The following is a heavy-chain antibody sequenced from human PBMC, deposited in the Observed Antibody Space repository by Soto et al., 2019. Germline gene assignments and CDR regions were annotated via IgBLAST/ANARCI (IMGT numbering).Heavy chain of an antibody. CDR2: IIPIFGTA. D-gene: IGHD3-22*01. V-gene: IGHV1-69*13. CDR3: ASQLYYYDSSGYSYFGY. Sequence: ASVKVSCKASGGTFSSYAISWVRQAPGQGLEWMGGIIPIFGTANYAQKFQGRVTITADESTSTAYMELSSLRSEDTAVYYCASQLYYYDSSGYSYFGYWGQGTLVTVSS. CDR1: GGTFSSYA. J-gene: IGHJ4*02.